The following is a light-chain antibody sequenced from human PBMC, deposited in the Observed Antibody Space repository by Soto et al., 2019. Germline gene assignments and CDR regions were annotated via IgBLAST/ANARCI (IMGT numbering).Light chain of an antibody. Sequence: QSALTQPASVSWSPGQSITISCTGTISDVGAYNYVSWYQHHPGSAPKLVIYKVSNRPSGVSNRFSGSKSGNSASLTISGLQAEDEADYYCGSYTTSNTYVFGTGTKVTVL. CDR1: ISDVGAYNY. CDR2: KVS. CDR3: GSYTTSNTYV. J-gene: IGLJ1*01. V-gene: IGLV2-14*01.